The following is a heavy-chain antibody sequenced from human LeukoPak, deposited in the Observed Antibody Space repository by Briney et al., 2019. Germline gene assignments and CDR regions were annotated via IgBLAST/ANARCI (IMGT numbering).Heavy chain of an antibody. V-gene: IGHV4-4*07. D-gene: IGHD6-6*01. CDR3: ARFTSSSSMDV. Sequence: SETLSLTYSVSGGSIRSFYWSWLRQPAGKGLEWIGRIYTGGITNYNPSLKSRVTMSIDMSKNQFSLKLSSVTAADTAVYYCARFTSSSSMDVWGKGTTVTVAS. J-gene: IGHJ6*03. CDR1: GGSIRSFY. CDR2: IYTGGIT.